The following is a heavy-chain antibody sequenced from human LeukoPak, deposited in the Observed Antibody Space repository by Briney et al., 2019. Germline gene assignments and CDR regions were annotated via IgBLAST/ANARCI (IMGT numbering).Heavy chain of an antibody. V-gene: IGHV4-61*08. CDR2: IYYTGST. CDR3: AREVDTFVDANWFDP. D-gene: IGHD3-3*02. Sequence: SETLSLTCTVSGGSISSGGYYWSWIRQPPGKGLEWIGYIYYTGSTNYNPSLKSRVTISVDTSKNQFSLNLSSVTAADTAVYYCAREVDTFVDANWFDPWGQGTLVTVSS. CDR1: GGSISSGGYY. J-gene: IGHJ5*02.